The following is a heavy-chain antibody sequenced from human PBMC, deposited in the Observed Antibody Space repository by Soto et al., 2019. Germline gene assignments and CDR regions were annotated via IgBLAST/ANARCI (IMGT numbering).Heavy chain of an antibody. J-gene: IGHJ3*02. CDR3: ARDRGGITMIVVALGEDAFDI. Sequence: GGSLRLSCAASGFTFSSYSMNWVRQAPGKGLEWVSSISSSSSYIYYADSVKGRFTISRDNAKNSLYLQMNSLRAEDTAVYYCARDRGGITMIVVALGEDAFDIWGQGTMVTVSS. V-gene: IGHV3-21*01. CDR1: GFTFSSYS. CDR2: ISSSSSYI. D-gene: IGHD3-22*01.